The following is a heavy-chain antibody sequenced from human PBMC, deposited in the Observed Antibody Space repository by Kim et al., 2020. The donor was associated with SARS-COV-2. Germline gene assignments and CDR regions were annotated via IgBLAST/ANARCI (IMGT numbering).Heavy chain of an antibody. CDR2: SRNKDNSHTT. J-gene: IGHJ6*02. D-gene: IGHD3-10*01. Sequence: GGSLRLSCAASGITFSDYYMDWVRQAPGKGLEWIGRSRNKDNSHTTEYAASVKGRFIISRDDSMNSVYVQMNSLKTEDTAVYYCTRTYYYGSETYAMDVWDQGTTVTVSS. V-gene: IGHV3-72*01. CDR1: GITFSDYY. CDR3: TRTYYYGSETYAMDV.